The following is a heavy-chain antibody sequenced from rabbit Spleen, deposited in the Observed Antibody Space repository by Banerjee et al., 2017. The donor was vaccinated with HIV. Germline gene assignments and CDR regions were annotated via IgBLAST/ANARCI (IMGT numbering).Heavy chain of an antibody. CDR3: ARDLPGVIGWNFGL. V-gene: IGHV1S45*01. CDR1: GFTLSAYS. D-gene: IGHD1-1*01. Sequence: QQQLEESGGGLVKPGASLSLTCTASGFTLSAYSMWWVRQAPEKGLEWIASIDAGDGNTHYATWAKGPFTISKTTSTTVTLQMTSLTGADTATYFCARDLPGVIGWNFGLWGQGTLVTVS. J-gene: IGHJ6*01. CDR2: IDAGDGNT.